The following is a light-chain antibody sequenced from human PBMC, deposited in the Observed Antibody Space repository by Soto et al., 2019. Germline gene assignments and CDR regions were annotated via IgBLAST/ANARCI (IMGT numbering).Light chain of an antibody. J-gene: IGKJ5*01. CDR1: QDIRNE. Sequence: IQMTQSPCSLSASVGDRVTITCRASQDIRNELGWYQQRPGKAPKLLIYAASSLQSGVPSRFSGSGSGTDFTLTISSLQPEDFATYYCQQSYSTPITFGQGTRLEIK. CDR3: QQSYSTPIT. CDR2: AAS. V-gene: IGKV1-39*01.